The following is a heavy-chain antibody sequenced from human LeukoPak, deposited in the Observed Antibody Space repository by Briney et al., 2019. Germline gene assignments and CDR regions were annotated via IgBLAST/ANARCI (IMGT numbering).Heavy chain of an antibody. CDR2: IWYDGSNK. D-gene: IGHD6-13*01. V-gene: IGHV3-33*01. CDR3: ARDEQQLDVAFDI. Sequence: PGGSLRLSCAASGFTFSSYGMHWVRRAPGKGLEWVAVIWYDGSNKYYADSVKGRFTISRDNSKNTLYLQMNSLRAEDTAVYYCARDEQQLDVAFDIWGQGTMVTVSS. CDR1: GFTFSSYG. J-gene: IGHJ3*02.